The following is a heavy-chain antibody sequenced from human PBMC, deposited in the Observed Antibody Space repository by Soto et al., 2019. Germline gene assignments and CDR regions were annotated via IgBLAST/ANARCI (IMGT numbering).Heavy chain of an antibody. CDR3: VRDTWGVTVADTDDYYYGMDV. J-gene: IGHJ6*02. V-gene: IGHV1-69*01. Sequence: EQSGAEVKRPGSSVKVSCEASGGTFSNYAISWVRQAPGQGLEWMGGILPLSGTGNYPQKFQGGVTITADESSSTIYLELRSLRSEDAAVYYCVRDTWGVTVADTDDYYYGMDVWGQGTTVIVSS. D-gene: IGHD4-17*01. CDR2: ILPLSGTG. CDR1: GGTFSNYA.